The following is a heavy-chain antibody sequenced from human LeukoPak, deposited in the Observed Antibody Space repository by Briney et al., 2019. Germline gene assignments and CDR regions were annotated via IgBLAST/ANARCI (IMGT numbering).Heavy chain of an antibody. CDR2: ITPNSGGT. V-gene: IGHV1-2*02. Sequence: GASVKVSCRASGYTFSRYGISWVRQAPGQGLEWMGWITPNSGGTKYGQKFQGRVTMTRDTSISTAYMELSSLRSDDTAVYYCARVLRWNYVEDAFDIWGQGTMVTVSS. J-gene: IGHJ3*02. D-gene: IGHD1-7*01. CDR1: GYTFSRYG. CDR3: ARVLRWNYVEDAFDI.